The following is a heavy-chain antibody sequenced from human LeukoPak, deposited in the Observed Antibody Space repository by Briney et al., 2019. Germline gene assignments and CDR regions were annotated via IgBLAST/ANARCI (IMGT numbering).Heavy chain of an antibody. J-gene: IGHJ1*01. CDR3: TSWGDTTAEYFQR. V-gene: IGHV3-7*01. CDR1: GFTFNRCW. D-gene: IGHD2-21*02. CDR2: INPDGRDT. Sequence: QPGGSLRLSCVVSGFTFNRCWMNWVRQAPGKGLEWVAHINPDGRDTYYMDSVKGRFTISRDNAQNSMYLQMNSLRVEDTAVYYCTSWGDTTAEYFQRWGQGTLVTVSS.